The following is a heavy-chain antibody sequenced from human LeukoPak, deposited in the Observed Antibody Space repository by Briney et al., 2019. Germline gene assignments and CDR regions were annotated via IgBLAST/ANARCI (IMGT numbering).Heavy chain of an antibody. V-gene: IGHV1-69*04. CDR1: GGTFSSYA. Sequence: SVKVSCKASGGTFSSYAISWVRQAPGQGLEWMGRIIPILGIANYAQKFQGRVTITADKSTSTAYMELTTLTSEDTAVYYCANGVVVVAATFGMDVWGQGTTVTVSS. CDR2: IIPILGIA. D-gene: IGHD2-15*01. CDR3: ANGVVVVAATFGMDV. J-gene: IGHJ6*02.